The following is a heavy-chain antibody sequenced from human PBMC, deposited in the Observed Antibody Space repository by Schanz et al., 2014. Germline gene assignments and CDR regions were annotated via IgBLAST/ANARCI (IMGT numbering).Heavy chain of an antibody. CDR3: AKIERNED. CDR2: ISGSGDHRNT. J-gene: IGHJ4*02. Sequence: EVQLLESGGGLVQPGGSLRLSCAASGFTFSSYAMSWVRQAPGKGLEWVSAISGSGDHRNTFYADSVKGRFTISRDNSKNTLYLQMNSLRAEDTAVYFCAKIERNEDWGQGTLVTVSS. V-gene: IGHV3-23*01. D-gene: IGHD1-1*01. CDR1: GFTFSSYA.